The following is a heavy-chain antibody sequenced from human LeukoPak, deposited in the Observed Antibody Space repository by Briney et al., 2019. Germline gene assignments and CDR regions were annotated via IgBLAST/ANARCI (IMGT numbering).Heavy chain of an antibody. D-gene: IGHD5-12*01. J-gene: IGHJ6*02. CDR1: GYTFTSYY. CDR3: AREEMATITYYGMDV. Sequence: ASVKVSCKASGYTFTSYYMHWVRQAPGQGLEWMGIINPSDGSTSYAQKFQGRVTMTRDTSTSTVYMELSSLRSEDTAVYYCAREEMATITYYGMDVWGQGTTVTVSS. V-gene: IGHV1-46*01. CDR2: INPSDGST.